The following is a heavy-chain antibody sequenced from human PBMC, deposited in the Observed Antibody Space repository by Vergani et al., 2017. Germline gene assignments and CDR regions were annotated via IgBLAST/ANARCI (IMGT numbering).Heavy chain of an antibody. V-gene: IGHV4-59*01. CDR1: GGSISSYY. CDR3: ARALYENGGYYFEY. D-gene: IGHD5/OR15-5a*01. Sequence: QVQLQESGPGLVKPSETLSLTCTVSGGSISSYYWSWIRQPPGKGLEWIGYIYYSGSTNYNPSLKSRVTISVDTSKNQFSRKLSSVTAADTAVYYCARALYENGGYYFEYWGQGTLVTVSS. J-gene: IGHJ4*02. CDR2: IYYSGST.